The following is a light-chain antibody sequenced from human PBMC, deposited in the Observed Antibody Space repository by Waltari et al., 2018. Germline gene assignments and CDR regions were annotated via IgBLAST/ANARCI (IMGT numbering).Light chain of an antibody. CDR2: DVS. Sequence: QSALTQPRSVSGSPGQSVPISCPVTTTDVGGDNYVPWYQQHPCKAPNLMIYDVSKRPSGVPDRFSGSKSGNTASLTISGLQAEDEADYYCCSYAGSYTYVFGTGTKVTVL. J-gene: IGLJ1*01. CDR3: CSYAGSYTYV. V-gene: IGLV2-11*01. CDR1: TTDVGGDNY.